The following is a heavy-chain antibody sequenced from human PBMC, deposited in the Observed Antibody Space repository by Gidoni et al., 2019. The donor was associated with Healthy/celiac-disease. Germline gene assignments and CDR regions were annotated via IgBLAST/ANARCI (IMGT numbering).Heavy chain of an antibody. J-gene: IGHJ4*02. CDR1: GRTFCSYA. CDR2: ILPSFGTA. Sequence: QVQLVQSGAEVTKPGSSVKVSCKASGRTFCSYAISWVRQATGQGLVWMGGILPSFGTANYAQKFQGRVTITADKSTSTAYMELSSLRSEDTAVYYCARVGSGWYYWGQGTLVTVSS. D-gene: IGHD6-19*01. CDR3: ARVGSGWYY. V-gene: IGHV1-69*06.